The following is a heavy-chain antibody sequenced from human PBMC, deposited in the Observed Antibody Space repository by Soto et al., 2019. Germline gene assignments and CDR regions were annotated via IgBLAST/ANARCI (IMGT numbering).Heavy chain of an antibody. D-gene: IGHD2-15*01. CDR1: GFSFSVYS. J-gene: IGHJ5*02. CDR2: ISSSSSTI. CDR3: ARHRGVCSGGNCYFAYFDP. Sequence: GGSLGLSCAASGFSFSVYSMNWVRQAPGKGLEWVSYISSSSSTIYYADSVKGRFTISRDNAKNSLYLQMNSLRAEDTAVYYCARHRGVCSGGNCYFAYFDPWGQGTLVTVSS. V-gene: IGHV3-48*01.